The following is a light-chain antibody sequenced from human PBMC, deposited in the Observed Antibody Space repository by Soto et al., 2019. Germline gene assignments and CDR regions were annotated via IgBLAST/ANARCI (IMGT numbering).Light chain of an antibody. CDR3: ASYTTSSTSV. J-gene: IGLJ1*01. CDR1: SSDVGGYSY. CDR2: DVS. Sequence: QSVLTQPASVSGSPGQSIAISCTGTSSDVGGYSYVSWYQQQPGKAPKLVISDVSNRPSGVSDRFSGSKSGNTASLTISGLQTEAEADYYCASYTTSSTSVFGTWTKLTVL. V-gene: IGLV2-14*01.